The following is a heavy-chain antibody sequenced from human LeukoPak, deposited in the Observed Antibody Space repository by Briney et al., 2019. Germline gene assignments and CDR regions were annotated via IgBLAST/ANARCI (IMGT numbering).Heavy chain of an antibody. Sequence: GRSLRLSCAASGFTFSSYAMHWVRQAPGKGLEWVAVISYDGSNKYYADSVKGRFTISRDNSKNTLYLQMNSLRAEDTAVYYCANDPYYFDYWGQGTLVTVSS. J-gene: IGHJ4*02. V-gene: IGHV3-30-3*02. CDR2: ISYDGSNK. CDR1: GFTFSSYA. CDR3: ANDPYYFDY.